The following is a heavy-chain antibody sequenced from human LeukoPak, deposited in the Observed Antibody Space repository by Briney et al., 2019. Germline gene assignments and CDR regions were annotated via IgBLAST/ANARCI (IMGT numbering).Heavy chain of an antibody. Sequence: ASVKVSCKAFGYTFTGHYMHWVRQAPGQGLEWMGWINPSSGGTNYAQEFQGRVTMTRDTSSSTAYMELSGLRSDDSAVYYCARARRMYYVDFWGQGTLLTVSS. CDR2: INPSSGGT. CDR3: ARARRMYYVDF. J-gene: IGHJ4*02. V-gene: IGHV1-2*02. CDR1: GYTFTGHY.